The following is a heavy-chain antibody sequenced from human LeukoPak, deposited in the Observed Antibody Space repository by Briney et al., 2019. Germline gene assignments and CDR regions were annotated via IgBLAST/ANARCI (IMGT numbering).Heavy chain of an antibody. CDR3: AKDISQSESYYDILTGYTIYYYYYGMDV. CDR1: GFTFDDYA. J-gene: IGHJ6*02. CDR2: ISGDGGST. D-gene: IGHD3-9*01. Sequence: QTGGSLRLSCAASGFTFDDYAMHWVRHAPGKGLEWVSLISGDGGSTYYADSVKGRFTISRDNSKNSLYLQMNSLRTEDTALYYCAKDISQSESYYDILTGYTIYYYYYGMDVWGQGTTVTVSS. V-gene: IGHV3-43*02.